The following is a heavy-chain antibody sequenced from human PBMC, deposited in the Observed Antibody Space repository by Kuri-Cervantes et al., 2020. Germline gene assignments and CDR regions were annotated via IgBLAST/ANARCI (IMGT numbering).Heavy chain of an antibody. D-gene: IGHD3-22*01. CDR1: GGSVSSGSYY. Sequence: SETLSLTCTVSGGSVSSGSYYWSWIRQPPGKGLEWIGYIYYSGSTNYNPSLKSRVTISVDTSKNQFSLQLNSVTPEDTAVYYCARGSYDSTWSWGQGTLVTVSS. CDR2: IYYSGST. V-gene: IGHV4-61*01. CDR3: ARGSYDSTWS. J-gene: IGHJ5*02.